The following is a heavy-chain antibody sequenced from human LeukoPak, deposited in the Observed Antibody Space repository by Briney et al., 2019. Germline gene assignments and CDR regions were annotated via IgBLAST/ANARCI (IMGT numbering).Heavy chain of an antibody. J-gene: IGHJ5*02. CDR1: GGSISSGGYS. CDR3: AVRVNWFDH. D-gene: IGHD3-10*01. V-gene: IGHV4-30-2*01. CDR2: IYHSGST. Sequence: SQTLSLTCAVSGGSISSGGYSWSWIRQPPGKGLEWIGYIYHSGSTYYNPSLKSRVTISVDTSKNQFSLKLSSVTAADTAVYYCAVRVNWFDHWGHGTLVTVSS.